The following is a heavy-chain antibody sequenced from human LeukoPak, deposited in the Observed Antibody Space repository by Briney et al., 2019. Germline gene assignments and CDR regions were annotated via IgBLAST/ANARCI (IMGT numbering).Heavy chain of an antibody. CDR3: ARDFPYCGGDCYADGFDY. J-gene: IGHJ4*02. CDR1: GYTFTSYG. Sequence: ASVKVSCKASGYTFTSYGISWVRQAPGQGLEWMGWISAYNGNTNYAQKLQGRVTMTTDTSTSTAYMELRSLRSDDTAVYYCARDFPYCGGDCYADGFDYWGQGTLVTVSS. V-gene: IGHV1-18*01. D-gene: IGHD2-21*02. CDR2: ISAYNGNT.